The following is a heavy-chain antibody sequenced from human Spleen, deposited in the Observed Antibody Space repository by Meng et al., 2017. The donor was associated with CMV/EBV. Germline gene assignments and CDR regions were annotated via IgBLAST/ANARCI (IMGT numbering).Heavy chain of an antibody. CDR3: ARDYGGDTIFGVGAYDMDV. Sequence: ASVKVSCKASGYTFTGYYMHWVRQAPGQGHEWMGWINPNSGGTNYAQNFQGRITMTRDTYITTVYMELGRLRSDDTALYYCARDYGGDTIFGVGAYDMDVWGQGSTVTVSS. CDR2: INPNSGGT. CDR1: GYTFTGYY. V-gene: IGHV1-2*02. D-gene: IGHD3-3*01. J-gene: IGHJ6*02.